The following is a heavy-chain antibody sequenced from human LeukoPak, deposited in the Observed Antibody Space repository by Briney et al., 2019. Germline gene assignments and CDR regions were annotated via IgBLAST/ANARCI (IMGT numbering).Heavy chain of an antibody. CDR2: ISAYNGNT. CDR1: GYTFTSYG. J-gene: IGHJ6*02. Sequence: ASVKVSCKASGYTFTSYGISWVRQAPGQGLEWMGWISAYNGNTNYAQKLQGRVTMTTDTSTSTAYMELRSLRSDDTAVYYCARESLSIAARNYYYYYGMDVWGQGTTVTVSS. CDR3: ARESLSIAARNYYYYYGMDV. D-gene: IGHD6-6*01. V-gene: IGHV1-18*01.